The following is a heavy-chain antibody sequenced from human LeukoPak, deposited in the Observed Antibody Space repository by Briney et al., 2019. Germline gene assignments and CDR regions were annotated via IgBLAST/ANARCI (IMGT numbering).Heavy chain of an antibody. D-gene: IGHD3-22*01. CDR1: GGSISSSSYY. V-gene: IGHV4-39*01. Sequence: SETLSLTCTASGGSISSSSYYWGWIRQPPGKGLEWIGSIYYSGSTYYNPSLKSRVTISVDTSKNQFSLKLSSVTAAGTAVYYCARGPRYHYYDSSGYYYYWGQGTLVTLSS. CDR2: IYYSGST. J-gene: IGHJ4*02. CDR3: ARGPRYHYYDSSGYYYY.